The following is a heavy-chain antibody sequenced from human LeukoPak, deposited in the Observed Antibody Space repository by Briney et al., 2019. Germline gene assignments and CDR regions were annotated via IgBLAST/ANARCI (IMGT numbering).Heavy chain of an antibody. Sequence: PSETLSLTCTVSGGSISSYYWSWIRQPPGKGLEWIGYIYYSGSTNYNPSLKSRVTISVDTSKNQFSLKLSSVTAADTAVYYCARPLSGSYQLDYWGQGALVTVSS. V-gene: IGHV4-59*01. CDR3: ARPLSGSYQLDY. J-gene: IGHJ4*02. D-gene: IGHD1-26*01. CDR1: GGSISSYY. CDR2: IYYSGST.